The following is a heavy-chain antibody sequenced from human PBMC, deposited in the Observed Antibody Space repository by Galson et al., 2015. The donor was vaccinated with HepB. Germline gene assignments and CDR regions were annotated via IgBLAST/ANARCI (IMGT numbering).Heavy chain of an antibody. CDR2: ISAYNGNT. CDR1: GYTFTSYG. D-gene: IGHD3-22*01. Sequence: QSGAEVKKPGESLRISCKASGYTFTSYGISWVRQAPGQGLEWMGWISAYNGNTNYAQKLQGRVTMTTDTSTSTAYMELRSLRSDDTAVYYCARGGSGYYYHWFDPWGQGTLVTVSS. V-gene: IGHV1-18*04. J-gene: IGHJ5*02. CDR3: ARGGSGYYYHWFDP.